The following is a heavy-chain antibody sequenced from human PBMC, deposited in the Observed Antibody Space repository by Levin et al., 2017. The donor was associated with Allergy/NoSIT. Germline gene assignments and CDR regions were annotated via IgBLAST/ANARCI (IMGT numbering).Heavy chain of an antibody. Sequence: GSLRLSCTVSGGSISSYYWSWIRQPAGKGLEWIGRIYTSGSTNYNPSLKSRVTMSVDTSKNQFSLKLSSVAAADTAVYYCARVGGVAVAGVFYYYGMDVWGQGTTVTVSS. CDR1: GGSISSYY. V-gene: IGHV4-4*07. J-gene: IGHJ6*02. D-gene: IGHD6-19*01. CDR2: IYTSGST. CDR3: ARVGGVAVAGVFYYYGMDV.